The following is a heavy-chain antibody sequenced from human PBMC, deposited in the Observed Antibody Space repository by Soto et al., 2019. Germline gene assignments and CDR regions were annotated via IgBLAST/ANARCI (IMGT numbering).Heavy chain of an antibody. D-gene: IGHD6-19*01. V-gene: IGHV3-23*01. CDR1: GFTFSSYA. Sequence: GGSLRLSCAASGFTFSSYAMSWVRQAPGKGLEWVSAISGSGGSTYYADSVKGRFTISRDNSKNTLYLQMNSLRAEDTAVYYCAKDGYWAVAGPDAFNIWGQGTMVTVSS. J-gene: IGHJ3*02. CDR3: AKDGYWAVAGPDAFNI. CDR2: ISGSGGST.